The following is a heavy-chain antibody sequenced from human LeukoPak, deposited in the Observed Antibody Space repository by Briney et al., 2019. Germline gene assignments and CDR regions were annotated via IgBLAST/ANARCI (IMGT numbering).Heavy chain of an antibody. J-gene: IGHJ6*02. CDR3: ARYSYSSSPYYYYGMDV. Sequence: SETLSLTCAVYGGSFSGYYWSWIRQPPGKGLEWIGEINHSGSTNYNPCLRSRVTVSVHTSKNQLSLKLSSVTAADTAVYYCARYSYSSSPYYYYGMDVWGQGTTVTVSS. CDR2: INHSGST. D-gene: IGHD6-13*01. V-gene: IGHV4-34*10. CDR1: GGSFSGYY.